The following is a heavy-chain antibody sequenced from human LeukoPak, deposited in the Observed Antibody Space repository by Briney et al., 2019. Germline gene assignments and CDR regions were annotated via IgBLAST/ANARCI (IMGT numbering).Heavy chain of an antibody. Sequence: ASVKVSCKASGYTFTSYAMNWVRQAPGQGLEWMGWINTNTGNPTYAQGFTGRFVFSLDTSVSTAYLQISSLKAEDTAVYYCARGFSDILTGYYTAFDYWGQGTLVTVSS. CDR3: ARGFSDILTGYYTAFDY. CDR2: INTNTGNP. CDR1: GYTFTSYA. J-gene: IGHJ4*02. D-gene: IGHD3-9*01. V-gene: IGHV7-4-1*02.